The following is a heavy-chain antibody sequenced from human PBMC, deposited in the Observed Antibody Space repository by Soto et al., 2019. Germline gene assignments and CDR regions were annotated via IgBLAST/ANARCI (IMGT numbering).Heavy chain of an antibody. CDR2: ISYDGSNK. V-gene: IGHV3-30*18. Sequence: GGSLRLSCAASGFTFSSYGMHWVRQAPGKGLEWVAVISYDGSNKYYADSVKGRFTISRDNSKNTLYLQMNSLRAEDTAVYHCAKDTDRGIYDYWGQGTLVTVSS. CDR1: GFTFSSYG. CDR3: AKDTDRGIYDY. D-gene: IGHD3-3*01. J-gene: IGHJ4*02.